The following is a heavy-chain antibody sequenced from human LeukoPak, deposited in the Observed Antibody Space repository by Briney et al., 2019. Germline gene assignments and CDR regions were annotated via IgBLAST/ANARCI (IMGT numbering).Heavy chain of an antibody. D-gene: IGHD3-10*01. J-gene: IGHJ4*02. Sequence: SETLSLTCTVSGGSISSDYWSWIRQPPGKGLEWIGYIYYRGSTNYNPSRKSRVTISVDTSKNQFSLKLSSVTAADTAVYYCERGSYISDYWGQGTLVTV. CDR3: ERGSYISDY. V-gene: IGHV4-59*01. CDR1: GGSISSDY. CDR2: IYYRGST.